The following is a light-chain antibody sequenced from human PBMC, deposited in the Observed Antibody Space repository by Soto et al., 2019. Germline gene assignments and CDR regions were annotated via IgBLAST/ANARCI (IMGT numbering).Light chain of an antibody. Sequence: QSALTQPASVSGSPGQSITISCTGTSSDVGGFNYVSWYQQHPGKAPKLMIYEVSDRPSGVSNRFSGSKSGNTASLTISGLQAEDEANYYCSSYTTRSTLPVFGGGTKLTVL. J-gene: IGLJ3*02. CDR3: SSYTTRSTLPV. CDR1: SSDVGGFNY. V-gene: IGLV2-14*01. CDR2: EVS.